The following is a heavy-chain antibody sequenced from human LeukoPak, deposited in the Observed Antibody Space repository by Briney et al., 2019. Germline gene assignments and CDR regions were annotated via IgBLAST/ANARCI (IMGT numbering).Heavy chain of an antibody. V-gene: IGHV1-69*13. D-gene: IGHD2-2*01. J-gene: IGHJ4*02. CDR1: GGTFSSYA. Sequence: SVKVSCKASGGTFSSYAISWVRQAPGQGLEWVGGIIPIFGTANYAQKFQGRVTITADESTSTAYMELSSLRSEDTAVYYCARSTSIVVVPAVPSYYFDYWGQGTLVTVSS. CDR3: ARSTSIVVVPAVPSYYFDY. CDR2: IIPIFGTA.